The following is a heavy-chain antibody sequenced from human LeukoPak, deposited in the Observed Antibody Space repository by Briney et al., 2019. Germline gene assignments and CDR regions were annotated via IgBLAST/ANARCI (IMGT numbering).Heavy chain of an antibody. CDR1: GYSISSGYY. V-gene: IGHV4-38-2*02. CDR2: IYHSGST. CDR3: ARGRRYCSSTSCPRPINWFDP. J-gene: IGHJ5*02. Sequence: PSETLSITCTVSGYSISSGYYWGWIRQPPGKGLEWIGSIYHSGSTYYNPSLKSRVTISVDTSKNQFSLKLSSVTAADTAVYYCARGRRYCSSTSCPRPINWFDPWGQGTLVTVSS. D-gene: IGHD2-2*01.